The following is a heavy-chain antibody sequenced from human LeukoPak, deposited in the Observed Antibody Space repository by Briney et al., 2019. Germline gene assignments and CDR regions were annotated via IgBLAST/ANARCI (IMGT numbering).Heavy chain of an antibody. D-gene: IGHD2-2*01. Sequence: GGSLRLSCAASGFTFDDYAMHWVRQAPGKGLEWVSGISWNSGSIGYADSAKGRFTISRDNAKNSLYLQMNSLRAEDTALYYCAKDADSSTKGPEYYFDYWGQGTLVTVSS. V-gene: IGHV3-9*01. CDR1: GFTFDDYA. CDR3: AKDADSSTKGPEYYFDY. CDR2: ISWNSGSI. J-gene: IGHJ4*02.